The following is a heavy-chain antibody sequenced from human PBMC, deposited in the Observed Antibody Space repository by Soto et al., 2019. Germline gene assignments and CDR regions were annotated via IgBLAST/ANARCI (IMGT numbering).Heavy chain of an antibody. V-gene: IGHV4-61*01. CDR1: GGSVISGSYY. CDR2: IYYSGST. D-gene: IGHD4-17*01. Sequence: SETLTLTCTVSGGSVISGSYYWSWIRQPPGKGLEWIGYIYYSGSTNYNPSLKSRVTISVDTSKNQFSLKLSSVTAADTAVYYCARIYGGYEYWGQGTLVTVSS. CDR3: ARIYGGYEY. J-gene: IGHJ4*02.